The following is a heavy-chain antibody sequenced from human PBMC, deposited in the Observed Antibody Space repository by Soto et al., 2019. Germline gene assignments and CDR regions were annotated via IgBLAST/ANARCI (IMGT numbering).Heavy chain of an antibody. D-gene: IGHD1-1*01. CDR1: GFTFSGSA. J-gene: IGHJ6*03. Sequence: GGSLRLSCAASGFTFSGSAMHWVRQASGKGLEWVGRIRSKANSYATAYAASVKGRFTISRDDSKNTAYLQMNSLKTEDTAVYYCTRRETGTTKPWYYYMDVWGKGTTVTVSS. CDR2: IRSKANSYAT. V-gene: IGHV3-73*01. CDR3: TRRETGTTKPWYYYMDV.